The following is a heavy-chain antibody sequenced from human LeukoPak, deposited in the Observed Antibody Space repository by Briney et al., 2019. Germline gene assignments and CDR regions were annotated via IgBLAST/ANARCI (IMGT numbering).Heavy chain of an antibody. V-gene: IGHV3-23*01. J-gene: IGHJ4*02. CDR3: SKDRDCSSGVCYTFFDY. D-gene: IGHD2-8*01. CDR2: ISGGGGTT. Sequence: GGSLRLSCAASGFTVNNFAMSWVSQAAGKGLEWVSAISGGGGTTYYAASVKGPFTISRDNSKNTLYLQMNSPRAEDAAVYYCSKDRDCSSGVCYTFFDYWGQGTLVTVSS. CDR1: GFTVNNFA.